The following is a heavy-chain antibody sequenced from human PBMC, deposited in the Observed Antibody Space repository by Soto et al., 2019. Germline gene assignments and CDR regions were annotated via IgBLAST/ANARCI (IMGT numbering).Heavy chain of an antibody. D-gene: IGHD4-17*01. J-gene: IGHJ6*03. CDR3: ARADYGDDENYMDV. Sequence: EVQLVESGGGLVQPGGSLRLSCAASGFTFSSYSMNWVRQAPGKGLEWVSYISSSSSNIYYAASVKGRFTISRDNAKNSLYLQMNSLRAEDTAVYYCARADYGDDENYMDVWGKGTTVTVSS. CDR1: GFTFSSYS. CDR2: ISSSSSNI. V-gene: IGHV3-48*01.